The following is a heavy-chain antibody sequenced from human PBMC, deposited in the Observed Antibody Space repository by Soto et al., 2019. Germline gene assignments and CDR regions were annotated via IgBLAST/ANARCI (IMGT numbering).Heavy chain of an antibody. D-gene: IGHD4-17*01. J-gene: IGHJ1*01. V-gene: IGHV3-15*01. CDR3: TTARGTYGVEYFQH. CDR1: GLTFSNAW. Sequence: GGSLRLSCAASGLTFSNAWMIWVRQAPGKGLEWVGRIKSKTDGGTTDYAAPVKGRFTISRDDSKNTLSLQMNSLKTEDTAVYYCTTARGTYGVEYFQHWGQGTLVTVSS. CDR2: IKSKTDGGTT.